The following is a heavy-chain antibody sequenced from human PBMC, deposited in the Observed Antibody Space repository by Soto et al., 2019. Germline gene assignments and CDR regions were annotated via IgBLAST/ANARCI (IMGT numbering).Heavy chain of an antibody. Sequence: QVQLVESGGGVVQPGRSLRLSCAASGFTFSSYAMHWVRQAPGKXXXXVAVISYDGSNKXXADSVKXRFTISRDNSKXXXXXXXXXXXXXXXXXXXXXXXXXXXXXXXYXDYWGQGTLVTVSS. J-gene: IGHJ4*02. V-gene: IGHV3-30-3*01. CDR1: GFTFSSYA. CDR2: ISYDGSNK. CDR3: XXXXXXXXXXXYXDY.